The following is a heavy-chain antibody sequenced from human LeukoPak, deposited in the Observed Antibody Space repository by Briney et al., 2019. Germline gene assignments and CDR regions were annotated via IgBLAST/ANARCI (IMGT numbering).Heavy chain of an antibody. J-gene: IGHJ3*02. V-gene: IGHV3-66*04. CDR1: GFTFSSYA. CDR2: IYTGGST. CDR3: ARHLSGDDI. D-gene: IGHD4-17*01. Sequence: GGSLRLSCAASGFTFSSYAMSWVRQAPGKGLEWVSIIYTGGSTYYADSVKGRFTISRDNSKNTLYLQMNSLTGEDTAVYYCARHLSGDDIWGQGTMVTVPS.